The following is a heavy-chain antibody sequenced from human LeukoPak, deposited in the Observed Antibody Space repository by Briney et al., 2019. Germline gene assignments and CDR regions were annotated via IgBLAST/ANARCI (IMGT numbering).Heavy chain of an antibody. CDR3: AKGSFGGWLQLDY. CDR2: ISGGGGSP. D-gene: IGHD5-24*01. CDR1: GFTFSSSA. J-gene: IGHJ4*02. Sequence: QPGGSLRLSCAASGFTFSSSAMSWVRQAPGKGLEWVSTISGGGGSPYYADSVKGRFTISRDNSKNTLYLQMNSLRAEDTAVYYCAKGSFGGWLQLDYWGQGTLVTVSS. V-gene: IGHV3-23*01.